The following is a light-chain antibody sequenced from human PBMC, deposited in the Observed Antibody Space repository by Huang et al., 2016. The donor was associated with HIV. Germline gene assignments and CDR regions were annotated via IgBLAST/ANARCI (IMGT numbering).Light chain of an antibody. V-gene: IGKV3-11*01. CDR1: QSVSRY. CDR2: DAS. Sequence: EIVLTQPPATLSLSPGERATLSCRASQSVSRYLAWYQQKPGQAPRLLIFDASNRATGIPARFSGTGSGTDFTLTISSLEAEDSAVYYCQQRSNWPPLTFGGGTKVEIK. CDR3: QQRSNWPPLT. J-gene: IGKJ4*01.